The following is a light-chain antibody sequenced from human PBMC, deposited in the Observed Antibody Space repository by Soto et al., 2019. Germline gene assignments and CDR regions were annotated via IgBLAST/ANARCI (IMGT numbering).Light chain of an antibody. CDR1: QNVLSNY. V-gene: IGKV3-20*01. CDR3: QQYSFLPRT. CDR2: GAS. Sequence: EIVFPQSPGTLSLSPGERATLSCWASQNVLSNYLAWYQQKPGQAPRLLIYGASTRATGIPDRFGGSGSGTDFTLTISRLEPEDFAVYYCQQYSFLPRTFGQGTKVDIK. J-gene: IGKJ1*01.